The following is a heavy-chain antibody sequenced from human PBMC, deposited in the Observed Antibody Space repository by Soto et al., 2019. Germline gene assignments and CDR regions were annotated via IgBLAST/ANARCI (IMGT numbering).Heavy chain of an antibody. J-gene: IGHJ4*02. D-gene: IGHD2-2*01. V-gene: IGHV1-18*01. CDR1: GYSFTTYG. Sequence: ASVKVSCKASGYSFTTYGIAWVRQAPGQGLEWMGWISANNGNTNYAQKLQGRVTMTTDTSTSTAYMELTSLRSDDTAIYYCATNVGYCSSTSCSAYWGQGPLVTVSS. CDR2: ISANNGNT. CDR3: ATNVGYCSSTSCSAY.